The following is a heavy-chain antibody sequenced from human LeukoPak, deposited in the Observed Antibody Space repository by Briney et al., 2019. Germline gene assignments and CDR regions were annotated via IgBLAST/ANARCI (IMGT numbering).Heavy chain of an antibody. CDR3: ASLKNYYDSSGYLVTDAFDI. CDR2: ISPYNENR. CDR1: GYTFIRNG. J-gene: IGHJ3*02. D-gene: IGHD3-22*01. Sequence: ASVKVSCKASGYTFIRNGISWVRQAPGQGLEWMGWISPYNENRKYLQKLQGRVTMTTDTSTSTAYMELRSLKSDDTAVYYCASLKNYYDSSGYLVTDAFDIWGQGTMVTVSS. V-gene: IGHV1-18*01.